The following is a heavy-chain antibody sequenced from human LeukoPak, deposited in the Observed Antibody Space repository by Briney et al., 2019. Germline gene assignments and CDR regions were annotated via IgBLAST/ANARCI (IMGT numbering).Heavy chain of an antibody. CDR1: GFTFSSYA. Sequence: GGSLRLSCAAAGFTFSSYAMSWVRQAPGKGLEWVSHISASGRTTDYADSVKGRFTISRDNSKNTVYLQMNSLRVEDTAVYYCAKLCSGGSCYWNYWGQGTLVTVSS. D-gene: IGHD2-15*01. V-gene: IGHV3-23*01. CDR3: AKLCSGGSCYWNY. CDR2: ISASGRTT. J-gene: IGHJ4*02.